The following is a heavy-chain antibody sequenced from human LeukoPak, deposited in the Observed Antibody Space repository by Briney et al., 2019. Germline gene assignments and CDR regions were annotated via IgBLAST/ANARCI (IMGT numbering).Heavy chain of an antibody. CDR3: ARRNVVVPAAMARAFDI. CDR2: IHYSGST. V-gene: IGHV4-39*01. Sequence: PPETLSLTCTVSGGSISSSSYYWGWIRQPPAKGLEWIGNIHYSGSTYYNPSLKSRVTISVDTSKNQFSLKLSSVTAADTAVYYCARRNVVVPAAMARAFDIWGQGTMVTVSS. D-gene: IGHD2-2*01. CDR1: GGSISSSSYY. J-gene: IGHJ3*02.